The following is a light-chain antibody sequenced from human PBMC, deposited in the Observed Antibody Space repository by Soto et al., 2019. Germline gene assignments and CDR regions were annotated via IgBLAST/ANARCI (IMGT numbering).Light chain of an antibody. CDR2: STS. Sequence: QAVVTQEPSLTVSPGGTVTLTCASDTGAVTSGYYPNWFQQKPGQAPRPLIYSTSNKHSWTPARFSGSLLGGKAALTLSGVQPEDEADYYFLLFFGGALGWVFGGGTKLTVL. V-gene: IGLV7-43*01. J-gene: IGLJ3*02. CDR1: TGAVTSGYY. CDR3: LLFFGGALGWV.